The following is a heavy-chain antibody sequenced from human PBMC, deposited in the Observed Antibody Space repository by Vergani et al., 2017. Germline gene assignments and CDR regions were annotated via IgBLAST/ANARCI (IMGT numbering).Heavy chain of an antibody. V-gene: IGHV4-38-2*02. CDR1: GYSISSGYY. J-gene: IGHJ5*02. D-gene: IGHD6-19*01. CDR3: ARHSTVEWLVKLGWIDP. CDR2: IYYSGST. Sequence: QVQLQGSGPGLVKSSQTLSLTCTVSGYSISSGYYWGWIRQPPGKGLEWIASIYYSGSTYYNPSLKSRVTISVDTSKNQFSLKLSSVTAADTAVYFCARHSTVEWLVKLGWIDPWGQGILVTVSS.